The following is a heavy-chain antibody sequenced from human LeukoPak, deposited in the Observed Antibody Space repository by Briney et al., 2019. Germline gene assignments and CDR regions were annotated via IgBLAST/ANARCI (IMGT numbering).Heavy chain of an antibody. CDR3: ARGNTHGTSYPYYYDSSGYYVY. CDR1: GFTFSDYY. D-gene: IGHD3-22*01. J-gene: IGHJ4*02. CDR2: ISSSSSYT. V-gene: IGHV3-11*05. Sequence: SGGSLRLSCAASGFTFSDYYMSWIRQAPGKGLEWVSYISSSSSYTNYADSVKGRFTISRDNAKNSLYLQMNSLRAEDTAVYYCARGNTHGTSYPYYYDSSGYYVYWGQGTLVTVSS.